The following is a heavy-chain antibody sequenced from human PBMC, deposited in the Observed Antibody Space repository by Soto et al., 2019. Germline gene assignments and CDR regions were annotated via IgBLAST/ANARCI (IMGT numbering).Heavy chain of an antibody. V-gene: IGHV4-61*01. CDR3: ARGSFSSSSSWFDP. CDR1: GDSLSGGTKY. Sequence: SETLSLTCTVSGDSLSGGTKYWNWVRQPPGKDLEWIGYIYHGGTTKYNLSLKSRVTISQDTTENQFSLKLTSVTAADTSVYYCARGSFSSSSSWFDPWGRGTLVTVSS. CDR2: IYHGGTT. J-gene: IGHJ5*02. D-gene: IGHD6-6*01.